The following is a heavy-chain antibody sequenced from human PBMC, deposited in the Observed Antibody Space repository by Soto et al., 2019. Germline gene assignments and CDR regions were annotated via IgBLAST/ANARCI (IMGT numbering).Heavy chain of an antibody. D-gene: IGHD6-25*01. CDR3: ARDRRTAHIKWFDP. CDR1: GFTFSSYG. J-gene: IGHJ5*02. CDR2: IWYDGSNK. Sequence: GSLRLSCAASGFTFSSYGMHWVRQAPGKGLEWVAVIWYDGSNKYYADSVKGRFTISRDNSKNTLYLQMNSLRAEDTAVYYCARDRRTAHIKWFDPWGQGTLVTVSS. V-gene: IGHV3-33*01.